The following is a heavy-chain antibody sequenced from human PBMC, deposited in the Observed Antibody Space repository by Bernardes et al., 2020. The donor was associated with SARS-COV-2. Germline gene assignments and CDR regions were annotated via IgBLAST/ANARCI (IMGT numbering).Heavy chain of an antibody. D-gene: IGHD2-2*01. CDR3: ARVTCSTSSCYGDGGLWFDP. J-gene: IGHJ5*02. V-gene: IGHV4-39*01. Sequence: SETLSLTCTVSGGSISSSSHYWGWIRRPPGKGLEWIGRIYYSGITYYTPSLKSRVTISVDTSKNQFSLKLSSVTAADTAVYYGARVTCSTSSCYGDGGLWFDPWGQGTLVTVSS. CDR2: IYYSGIT. CDR1: GGSISSSSHY.